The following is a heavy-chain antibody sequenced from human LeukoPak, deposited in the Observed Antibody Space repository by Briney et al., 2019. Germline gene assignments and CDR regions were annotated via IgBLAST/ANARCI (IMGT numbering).Heavy chain of an antibody. Sequence: SETLSLTCTVSGGSISSYYWSWIRQPPGKGLEWIGYIYYSGSTNYNPSLKSRVTISVDTSKNQFSLKLSSVTAAGTAVYYCARVVSGVASLDYWGQGTLVTVSS. D-gene: IGHD5-12*01. J-gene: IGHJ4*02. CDR2: IYYSGST. V-gene: IGHV4-59*01. CDR3: ARVVSGVASLDY. CDR1: GGSISSYY.